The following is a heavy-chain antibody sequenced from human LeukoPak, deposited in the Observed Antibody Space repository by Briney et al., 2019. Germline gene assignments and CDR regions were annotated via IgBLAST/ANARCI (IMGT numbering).Heavy chain of an antibody. CDR2: INHSGST. J-gene: IGHJ5*02. V-gene: IGHV4-34*01. CDR3: ARERESKLLWFGELLKGWFDP. Sequence: PSETLSLTCAVYGGSFSGYYWSWIRQPPGKGLEWIGEINHSGSTNYNPSLKSRVTISVDTSKNQFSLKLSSATAADTAVYYCARERESKLLWFGELLKGWFDPWGQGTLVTVSS. D-gene: IGHD3-10*01. CDR1: GGSFSGYY.